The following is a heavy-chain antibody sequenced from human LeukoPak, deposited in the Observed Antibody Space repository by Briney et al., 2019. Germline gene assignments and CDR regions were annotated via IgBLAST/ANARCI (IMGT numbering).Heavy chain of an antibody. CDR1: GYSFTSYW. V-gene: IGHV5-51*01. CDR3: ARRSRSKNRDDAFYT. CDR2: IYPGDSDT. D-gene: IGHD2-2*01. Sequence: GESLKISCKGSGYSFTSYWIGWVRQMPGKGLECVGIIYPGDSDTRYSPSFQGQVAISADKSINTAYLQWSSLKASETAMYYCARRSRSKNRDDAFYTGGRGTMVSVFS. J-gene: IGHJ3*02.